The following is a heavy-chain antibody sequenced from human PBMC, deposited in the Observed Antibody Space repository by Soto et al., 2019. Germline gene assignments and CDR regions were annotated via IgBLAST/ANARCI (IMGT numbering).Heavy chain of an antibody. V-gene: IGHV3-7*03. J-gene: IGHJ6*04. CDR1: GFTFSSYW. CDR3: AREFGYGVGDCYYSYGMEA. Sequence: PGGSLRLSCAASGFTFSSYWMSWVRQAPGKGLEWVANIKQYGSEKYYVDSVKGRFTISRDNAKNSLYLQMNSLRAQDTAVYYCAREFGYGVGDCYYSYGMEAWGKGTTVTVSS. CDR2: IKQYGSEK. D-gene: IGHD4-17*01.